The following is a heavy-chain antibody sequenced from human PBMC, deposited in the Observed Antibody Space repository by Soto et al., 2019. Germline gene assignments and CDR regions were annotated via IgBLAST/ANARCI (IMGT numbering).Heavy chain of an antibody. V-gene: IGHV1-2*04. Sequence: ASVKVSCKASGYTFTGYYMHWVRQAPGQGLEWMGWINPNSGGTNYAQKFQGWVTMTRDTSISTAYMELNRLRSDDTAMYYCAREGYCSSTGCNDAFDIWGQGTMVTVSS. CDR1: GYTFTGYY. CDR2: INPNSGGT. D-gene: IGHD2-2*01. CDR3: AREGYCSSTGCNDAFDI. J-gene: IGHJ3*02.